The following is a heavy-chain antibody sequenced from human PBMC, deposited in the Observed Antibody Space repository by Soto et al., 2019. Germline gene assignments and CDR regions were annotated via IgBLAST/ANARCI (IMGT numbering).Heavy chain of an antibody. V-gene: IGHV1-24*01. CDR1: GYTLTELS. Sequence: GASVKVSCKVSGYTLTELSMHWVRQAPGKGLEWMGGFDPEDGETIYAQKFQGRVTMTEDTSTDTAYMELSSLRSEDTAVYYCAVRFLEWLYLSVEYYGMDVWGQGTTVTVSS. CDR2: FDPEDGET. J-gene: IGHJ6*02. D-gene: IGHD3-3*01. CDR3: AVRFLEWLYLSVEYYGMDV.